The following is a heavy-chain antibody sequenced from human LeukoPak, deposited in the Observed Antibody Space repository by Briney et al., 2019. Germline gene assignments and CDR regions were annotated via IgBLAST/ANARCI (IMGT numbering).Heavy chain of an antibody. J-gene: IGHJ3*02. CDR2: ITGSSSYI. V-gene: IGHV3-21*01. CDR3: ARTRSGSGPDAFDI. CDR1: GFPFSDYN. D-gene: IGHD3-22*01. Sequence: GGSLRLSCAASGFPFSDYNMNWVRPARGKGLEWVSSITGSSSYIYYADSVKGRFTISRDNAKNSLYLQMNSLRAEDTAVYYCARTRSGSGPDAFDIWGQGTMVNVSS.